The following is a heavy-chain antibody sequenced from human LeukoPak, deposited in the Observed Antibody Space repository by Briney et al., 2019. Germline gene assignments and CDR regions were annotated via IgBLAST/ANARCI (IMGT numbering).Heavy chain of an antibody. D-gene: IGHD3-10*01. CDR2: IYYSGST. Sequence: SETLSLTCTVSGGSISSHYWSWIRQPPGKGLEWIGYIYYSGSTNYNPSLKSRVTISVDTSKNQFSLKLTSVTAADTAVYYCARNRAYYGSGIYYNQYYFDYWGQGTLVTVSS. J-gene: IGHJ4*02. CDR1: GGSISSHY. V-gene: IGHV4-59*11. CDR3: ARNRAYYGSGIYYNQYYFDY.